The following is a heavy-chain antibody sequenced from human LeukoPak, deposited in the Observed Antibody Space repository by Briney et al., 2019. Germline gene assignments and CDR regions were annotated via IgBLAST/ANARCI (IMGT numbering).Heavy chain of an antibody. D-gene: IGHD2-2*02. CDR1: GYTFTGYY. J-gene: IGHJ4*02. V-gene: IGHV1-2*02. Sequence: GASVKVSCKASGYTFTGYYMHWVRQAPGQGLEWMGWINPNSGGTNYAQKFQGRVTMTRDTSISTAYMELSRLRSDDTAVYYCARAKAVPAAIKGWVFDYWGQGTLVTVSS. CDR3: ARAKAVPAAIKGWVFDY. CDR2: INPNSGGT.